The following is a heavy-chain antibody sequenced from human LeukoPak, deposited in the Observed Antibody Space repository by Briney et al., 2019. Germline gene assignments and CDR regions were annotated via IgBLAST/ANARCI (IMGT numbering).Heavy chain of an antibody. CDR3: ARVPPYCSGGSCSRGAFDI. V-gene: IGHV1-69*04. D-gene: IGHD2-15*01. Sequence: ASVKVSCKASGGTFSSYAISWVRQAPGQGLEWMGRIIPILGIANYAQKFQGRVTITADKSTSTAYMELSSLRSEDTAVYYCARVPPYCSGGSCSRGAFDIWGQGTMVTVSS. CDR1: GGTFSSYA. J-gene: IGHJ3*02. CDR2: IIPILGIA.